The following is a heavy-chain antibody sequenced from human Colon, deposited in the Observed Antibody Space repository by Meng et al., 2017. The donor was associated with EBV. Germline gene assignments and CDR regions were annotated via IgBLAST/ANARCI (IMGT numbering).Heavy chain of an antibody. Sequence: ESGPGLVKPSETLSLPCAVSGDSLSSANWWSWVRQPPGKGLEWIGEIHHNGNTNYNPSLKSRVTISVDKSKNQFVLKVTSVTAADTAVYYCARTAICIGGSCTTWDYWGQGALVTVFS. CDR3: ARTAICIGGSCTTWDY. J-gene: IGHJ4*02. V-gene: IGHV4-4*02. D-gene: IGHD2-15*01. CDR1: GDSLSSANW. CDR2: IHHNGNT.